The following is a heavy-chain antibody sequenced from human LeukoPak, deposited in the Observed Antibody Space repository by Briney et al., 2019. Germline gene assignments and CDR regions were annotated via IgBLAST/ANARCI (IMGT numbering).Heavy chain of an antibody. CDR2: VYYSGGT. Sequence: SETLSLTCTVSGGSISSYYWSWIRQPPGKELEWIGYVYYSGGTNYNPSLKSRVTISVDTSKNQFSLKLRSVTAADTAVYYCARDPSGRFFNWFDPWGQGTLVTVSS. D-gene: IGHD1-26*01. CDR1: GGSISSYY. CDR3: ARDPSGRFFNWFDP. V-gene: IGHV4-59*01. J-gene: IGHJ5*02.